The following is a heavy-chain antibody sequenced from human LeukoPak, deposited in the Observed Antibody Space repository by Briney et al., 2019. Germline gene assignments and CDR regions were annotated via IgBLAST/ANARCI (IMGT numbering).Heavy chain of an antibody. CDR2: ISGSGGST. D-gene: IGHD2-15*01. Sequence: PGGSLRLSCAASGFTFSSYAMSWVRQAPGKGLEWVSTISGSGGSTYYADSVKGRFTFSRDNAKNSLYLQMNSLRAEDTATYYCARQWQVSAATPAFDYWGQGTLVTVSS. V-gene: IGHV3-23*01. CDR3: ARQWQVSAATPAFDY. J-gene: IGHJ4*02. CDR1: GFTFSSYA.